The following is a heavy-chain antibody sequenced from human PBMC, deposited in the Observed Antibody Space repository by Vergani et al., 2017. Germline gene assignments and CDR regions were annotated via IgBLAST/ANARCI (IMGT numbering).Heavy chain of an antibody. CDR1: GYTFTSYG. Sequence: QVQLVQSGAEVKKPGASVKVSCKASGYTFTSYGISWVRQAPGQGLEWMGWISAYNGNTNYAQKLRGRVTMTTDTSTRTAYMELRSLRSDDTAVYYCAREEVVVAAKGGWFDPWGQGTLVTVSS. J-gene: IGHJ5*02. CDR3: AREEVVVAAKGGWFDP. CDR2: ISAYNGNT. V-gene: IGHV1-18*01. D-gene: IGHD2-15*01.